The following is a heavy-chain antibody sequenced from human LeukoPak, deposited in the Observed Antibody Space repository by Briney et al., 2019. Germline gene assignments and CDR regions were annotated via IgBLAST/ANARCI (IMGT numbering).Heavy chain of an antibody. Sequence: GGSLRLSCAASGFTFSSYSMNWVRQAPGKGLEWVSSISSSSSYIYYADSVKGRFTISRDNAKNPLYLQMNSLRAEDTAVYYCAILQTTPRFGTQDFDYWGQGTLVTVSS. V-gene: IGHV3-21*01. CDR2: ISSSSSYI. J-gene: IGHJ4*02. CDR1: GFTFSSYS. CDR3: AILQTTPRFGTQDFDY. D-gene: IGHD4-17*01.